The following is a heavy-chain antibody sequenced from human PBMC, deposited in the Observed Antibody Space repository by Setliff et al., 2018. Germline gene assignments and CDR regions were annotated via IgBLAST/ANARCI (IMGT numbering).Heavy chain of an antibody. Sequence: GGSLRLSCAASGFTFSSFSMNWVRQVPGKGLEWVSSISYHGGSPKYADSVKGRFTISRDNAKNTLYLQMNSLRAEDTGIYYCTRDREGWLAEYFDSWGQGTQVTVSS. CDR2: ISYHGGSP. CDR1: GFTFSSFS. J-gene: IGHJ4*02. D-gene: IGHD6-19*01. V-gene: IGHV3-74*03. CDR3: TRDREGWLAEYFDS.